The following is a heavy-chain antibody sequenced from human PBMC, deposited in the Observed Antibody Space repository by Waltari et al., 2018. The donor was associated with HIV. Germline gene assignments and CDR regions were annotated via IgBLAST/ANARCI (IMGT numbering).Heavy chain of an antibody. D-gene: IGHD3-9*01. CDR3: AVEEYYDTLTGPSRGMDV. Sequence: QVQLVQSGAEGKKPGASVKVSCKASGYTLTGYSMNWVRQAPGQGLEWMGWINPYSGVTNYAQKFQGRVTMTRDTSISTAYMELSRLRSDDTAVYYCAVEEYYDTLTGPSRGMDVWGQGTTVTVSS. J-gene: IGHJ6*02. CDR2: INPYSGVT. CDR1: GYTLTGYS. V-gene: IGHV1-2*02.